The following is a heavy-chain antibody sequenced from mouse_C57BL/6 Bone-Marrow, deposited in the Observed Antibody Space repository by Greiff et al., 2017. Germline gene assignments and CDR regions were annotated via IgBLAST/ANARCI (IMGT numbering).Heavy chain of an antibody. CDR2: IRLKSDNYAT. D-gene: IGHD1-3*01. CDR3: TGLRKWENYVDY. J-gene: IGHJ2*01. Sequence: EVKVEESGGGLVQPGGSMKLSCVASGFTFSNYWMNWVRQSPEKGLEWVAQIRLKSDNYATHYAESVKGRFTISRDDSKSSVYLQMNNLRAEDTGIYYCTGLRKWENYVDYWGQGTTLTVSS. V-gene: IGHV6-3*01. CDR1: GFTFSNYW.